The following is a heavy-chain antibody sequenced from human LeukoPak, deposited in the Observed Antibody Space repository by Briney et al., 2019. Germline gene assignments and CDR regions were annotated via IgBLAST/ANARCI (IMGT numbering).Heavy chain of an antibody. D-gene: IGHD3-22*01. V-gene: IGHV4-59*11. CDR3: ARSYDSSAYSAFDI. CDR1: GGSISSHY. Sequence: SETLSLTCTVPGGSISSHYWSWIRQPPGKGLEWIGYIYYSGSTNYNPSLKSRVTISVDTSKNQFSLKLSSVTAADTAVYYCARSYDSSAYSAFDIWGQGTMVTVSS. CDR2: IYYSGST. J-gene: IGHJ3*02.